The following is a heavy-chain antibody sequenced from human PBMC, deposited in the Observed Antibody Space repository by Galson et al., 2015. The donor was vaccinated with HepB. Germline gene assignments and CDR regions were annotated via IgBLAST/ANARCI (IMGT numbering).Heavy chain of an antibody. D-gene: IGHD6-19*01. J-gene: IGHJ4*02. CDR3: ARDLAWLGGFDD. V-gene: IGHV3-23*01. CDR2: ISGTGYST. CDR1: GFTFSIYG. Sequence: SLRLSCAASGFTFSIYGMSWVRQAPGQGLEWVSGISGTGYSTYYADSVKGRFTITRDISKNTQFLQMNSLRAEDTAVYYCARDLAWLGGFDDWGQGTLVTVSS.